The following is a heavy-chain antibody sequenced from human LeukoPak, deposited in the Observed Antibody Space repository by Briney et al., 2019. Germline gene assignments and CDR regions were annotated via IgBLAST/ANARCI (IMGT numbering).Heavy chain of an antibody. CDR3: AQGLLLHGFHY. J-gene: IGHJ4*02. CDR2: TYYRSKWYY. D-gene: IGHD2-21*02. CDR1: GDSVSSNSAA. V-gene: IGHV6-1*01. Sequence: SQTLSLTCAISGDSVSSNSAAWHWIRQSPSRGLEWLGRTYYRSKWYYDYAVSVKSRITINADTSKNQFSLQLSSVTPEDTAVYYCAQGLLLHGFHYWGQGTLVTVSS.